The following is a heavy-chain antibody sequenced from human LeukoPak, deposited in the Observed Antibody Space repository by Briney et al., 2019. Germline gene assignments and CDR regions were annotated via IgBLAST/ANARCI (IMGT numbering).Heavy chain of an antibody. CDR3: ARYYTGGWNDY. V-gene: IGHV3-7*01. CDR2: IKEDGSEA. Sequence: GGSLRLSCAAAGFTFSRYWMSWVRQATGKGLECVAKIKEDGSEAHYVDSVKGRFTISRDNAKESLYLQMNSLRAEDTAVYYCARYYTGGWNDYWGQGIRVTVSS. J-gene: IGHJ4*02. CDR1: GFTFSRYW. D-gene: IGHD2-8*02.